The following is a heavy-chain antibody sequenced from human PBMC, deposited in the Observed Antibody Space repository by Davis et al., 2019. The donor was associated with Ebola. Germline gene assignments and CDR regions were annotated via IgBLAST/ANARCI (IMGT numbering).Heavy chain of an antibody. CDR1: GYTFTNYA. D-gene: IGHD6-19*01. CDR3: AREIAVAGFDY. CDR2: INAGNGNT. V-gene: IGHV1-3*01. Sequence: ASVKVSCKTSGYTFTNYAIHWVRQAPGQRLEWMGWINAGNGNTKYSQKFQGRVTITRDTSASTAYMELSSLRSEDTAVYYCAREIAVAGFDYWGQGTLVTVSS. J-gene: IGHJ4*02.